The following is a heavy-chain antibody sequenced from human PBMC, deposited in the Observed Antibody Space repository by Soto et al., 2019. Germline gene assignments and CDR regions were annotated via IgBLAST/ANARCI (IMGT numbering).Heavy chain of an antibody. Sequence: SETPSLTCTVSGGSLSSYYWNWIRQPPGKTLEWIGYVYYSGSTNYNPSLQSRVTMSVDTSKNQFSLKLSSVTAADTAVYYCASRKSGLPFDYWGQGTLVTVSS. CDR2: VYYSGST. CDR1: GGSLSSYY. J-gene: IGHJ4*02. CDR3: ASRKSGLPFDY. V-gene: IGHV4-59*01. D-gene: IGHD3-16*01.